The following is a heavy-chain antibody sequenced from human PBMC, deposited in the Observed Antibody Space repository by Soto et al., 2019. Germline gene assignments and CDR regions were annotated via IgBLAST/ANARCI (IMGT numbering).Heavy chain of an antibody. V-gene: IGHV3-23*01. Sequence: EVQLLESGGGLVQPGGSLRLSCAASGFTFRNYGMTWVRQAAGKGLEWVSAIGGSGGETHYLDSVKGRFTISRDNSQNTLYLQMNSLRADDTAVYYCAKGTEHCGGACHYSFDCWGQGTLVTVSS. D-gene: IGHD2-21*02. CDR2: IGGSGGET. CDR1: GFTFRNYG. CDR3: AKGTEHCGGACHYSFDC. J-gene: IGHJ4*02.